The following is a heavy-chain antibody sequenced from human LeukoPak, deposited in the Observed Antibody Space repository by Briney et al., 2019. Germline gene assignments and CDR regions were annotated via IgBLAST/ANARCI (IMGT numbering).Heavy chain of an antibody. D-gene: IGHD5-18*01. CDR2: ISSSGSTI. J-gene: IGHJ6*02. CDR3: ARDEGYSYGGYCYYYGMDV. V-gene: IGHV3-11*01. Sequence: GGSLRLSCAASGFTFSDYYMSWIRQAPGKGLEWVSYISSSGSTIYYADSVKGRFTISRDNAKNSLYLQMNSMRAEDTAVYYCARDEGYSYGGYCYYYGMDVWGQGTTVTVSS. CDR1: GFTFSDYY.